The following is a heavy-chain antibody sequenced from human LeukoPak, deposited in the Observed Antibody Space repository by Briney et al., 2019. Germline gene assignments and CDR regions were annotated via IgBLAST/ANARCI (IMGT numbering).Heavy chain of an antibody. CDR1: GFTVSSNY. J-gene: IGHJ6*03. D-gene: IGHD3-16*01. CDR3: VKDPNWGSGYYYYHYMDV. V-gene: IGHV3-23*01. CDR2: ISGSGGST. Sequence: GGSLRLSCAASGFTVSSNYMSWVRQAPGKGLEWVSAISGSGGSTYYADSVEGRFTISRDNSKNTLYLQMNSLRAEDTAVYYCVKDPNWGSGYYYYHYMDVWGKGTTVTVSS.